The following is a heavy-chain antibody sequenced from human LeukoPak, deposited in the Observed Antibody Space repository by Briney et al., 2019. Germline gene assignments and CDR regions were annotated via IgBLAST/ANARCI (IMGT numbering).Heavy chain of an antibody. CDR1: GYTFTSYD. D-gene: IGHD3-10*01. V-gene: IGHV1-8*01. J-gene: IGHJ5*02. CDR2: MNPNSGNT. Sequence: ASVKVSCKASGYTFTSYDINWVRQATGQGLEWMGWMNPNSGNTGYAQKFQGRVTMTRNTSISTAYMELSSLRSEDTAVYYCARGFLTGRLWFGEPGRFDPWGQGTLVTVSS. CDR3: ARGFLTGRLWFGEPGRFDP.